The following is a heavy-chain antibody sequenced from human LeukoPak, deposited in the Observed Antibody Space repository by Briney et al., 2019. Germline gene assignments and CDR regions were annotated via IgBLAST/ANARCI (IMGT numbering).Heavy chain of an antibody. J-gene: IGHJ4*02. V-gene: IGHV3-11*06. CDR3: ARGNSDYDHDY. Sequence: GGSLRLSCAASGFTFSDYYMSWIRQAPGKGLEWVSSISTTSRYIYYADSVKARFTVSRDNAKNSLYLQMNSLRAEDTAVYYCARGNSDYDHDYWGQGTLVTVSS. D-gene: IGHD5-12*01. CDR1: GFTFSDYY. CDR2: ISTTSRYI.